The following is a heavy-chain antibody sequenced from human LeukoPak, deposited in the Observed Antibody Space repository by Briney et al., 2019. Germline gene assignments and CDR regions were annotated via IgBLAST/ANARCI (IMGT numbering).Heavy chain of an antibody. CDR2: ISGSGGRT. CDR1: GFTFSRYG. J-gene: IGHJ6*04. CDR3: AELGITMIGGV. Sequence: GGTLRLSCAASGFTFSRYGMNWVRQAPGKGLEWVSAISGSGGRTYYIDSVKGRFTISRDNAKNSLYLQMNSLRAEDTAVYYCAELGITMIGGVWGKGTTVTISS. V-gene: IGHV3-23*01. D-gene: IGHD3-10*02.